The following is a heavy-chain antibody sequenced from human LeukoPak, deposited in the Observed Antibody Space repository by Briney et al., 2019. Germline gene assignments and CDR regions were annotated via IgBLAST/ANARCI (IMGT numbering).Heavy chain of an antibody. V-gene: IGHV3-7*01. J-gene: IGHJ3*01. CDR1: GFTFSTSW. D-gene: IGHD6-19*01. Sequence: GGSLRLSCLASGFTFSTSWMNWVRQAPGKGLEWVANIKEDGSVRNYLDSVEGRFTISRDNAKNSLYLQIDSLRAEDTAVYYCARQWGWFTTGWWLDTLDVWGQGSMVTVSS. CDR3: ARQWGWFTTGWWLDTLDV. CDR2: IKEDGSVR.